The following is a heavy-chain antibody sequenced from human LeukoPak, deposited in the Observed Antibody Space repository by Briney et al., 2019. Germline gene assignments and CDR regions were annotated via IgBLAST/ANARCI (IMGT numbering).Heavy chain of an antibody. CDR3: ARYSQGGWISDGGLFDY. CDR2: IYYSGST. J-gene: IGHJ4*02. D-gene: IGHD1-26*01. Sequence: PSETLSPTCTVSGGSISSYYWSWIRQPPGKGLEWIGYIYYSGSTNYNPSLKSRVTISVDTSKNQFSLKLSSVTAADTAVYYCARYSQGGWISDGGLFDYWGQGTLVTVSS. CDR1: GGSISSYY. V-gene: IGHV4-59*08.